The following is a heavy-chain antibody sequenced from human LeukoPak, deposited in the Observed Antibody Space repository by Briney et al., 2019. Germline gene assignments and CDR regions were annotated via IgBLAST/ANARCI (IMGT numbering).Heavy chain of an antibody. CDR2: MNPNSGNT. D-gene: IGHD3-10*01. CDR3: ARGGRRLLWFRESPRTTNWFDP. J-gene: IGHJ5*02. CDR1: GYTFTSYE. Sequence: GASVKVSCKASGYTFTSYEINWVRQATGQGLEWMGWMNPNSGNTGYAQKFQGRVTMTRNTSISTAYMELSSLRSEDTAVYYCARGGRRLLWFRESPRTTNWFDPWGQGTLVTVSS. V-gene: IGHV1-8*01.